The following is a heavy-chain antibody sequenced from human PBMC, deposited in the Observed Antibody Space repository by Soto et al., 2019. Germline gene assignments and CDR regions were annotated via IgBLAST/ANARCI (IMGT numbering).Heavy chain of an antibody. V-gene: IGHV1-18*01. D-gene: IGHD3-10*01. CDR1: GYTFTSYG. CDR3: ATDGSVGYGSGSDRPYYHGMDV. CDR2: ISAYNGNT. J-gene: IGHJ6*02. Sequence: QVQLVQSGAEVKKPGASVKVSCKASGYTFTSYGISWVRQAPGQGLEWMGWISAYNGNTNYAQKLQGRVTMTTDTSTSTAYMELRSLRSDDTAVYYSATDGSVGYGSGSDRPYYHGMDVWGQGTTVNVSS.